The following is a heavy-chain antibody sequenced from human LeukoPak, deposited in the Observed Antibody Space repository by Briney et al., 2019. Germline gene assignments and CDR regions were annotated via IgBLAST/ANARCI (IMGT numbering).Heavy chain of an antibody. CDR2: IYYSGST. CDR1: GGSISSYY. J-gene: IGHJ3*02. D-gene: IGHD2-15*01. CDR3: AREAVPLGYCSGGSCARGDAFDI. V-gene: IGHV4-59*12. Sequence: SETLSLTCTVSGGSISSYYWSWIRQPPGKGLEWIGYIYYSGSTNYNPSLKSRVTMSVDTSKNQFSLKLSSVTAADTAVYYCAREAVPLGYCSGGSCARGDAFDIWGQGTMVTVSS.